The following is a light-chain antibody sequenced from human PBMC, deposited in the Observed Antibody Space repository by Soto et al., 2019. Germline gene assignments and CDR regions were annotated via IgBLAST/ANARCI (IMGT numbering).Light chain of an antibody. V-gene: IGKV3-20*01. CDR1: QSVSSN. CDR3: QQYGNSRVT. Sequence: EIVLTQSPGTLSLSPGERATLSCWASQSVSSNLVWYQQKPGQAPRLLIYGASIRATGIPDRFSGSGFGTGFTLTISRLEPEDFALYYCQQYGNSRVTFGQGTKLEIK. J-gene: IGKJ2*01. CDR2: GAS.